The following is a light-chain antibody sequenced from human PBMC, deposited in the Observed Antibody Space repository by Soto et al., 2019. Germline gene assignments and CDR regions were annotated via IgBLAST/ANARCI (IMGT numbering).Light chain of an antibody. J-gene: IGKJ4*02. CDR3: QQYGSSQVT. V-gene: IGKV3-20*01. CDR1: QSVSSSY. Sequence: EMVLTQSPGTLSLSPGERATLSCRASQSVSSSYLAWYQQKPGQAPRLLIYGASSRATGIPDSFSGSGSGTDFTLTISRLEPEDFAVYYCQQYGSSQVTFGGGTKVEIK. CDR2: GAS.